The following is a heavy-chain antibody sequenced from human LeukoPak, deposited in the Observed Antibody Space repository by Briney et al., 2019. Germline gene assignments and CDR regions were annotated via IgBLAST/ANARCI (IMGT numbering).Heavy chain of an antibody. CDR1: GGSISSYY. CDR3: ARTLWFGESYFDY. V-gene: IGHV4-59*08. Sequence: RPSETLSLTCTVSGGSISSYYWSWIRQPPGKGLEWIGYIYYSGSTNYNPSLKSRVTISVDTSKNQFSLKLSSVTAADTAVYYCARTLWFGESYFDYWGQGTLVTVSS. D-gene: IGHD3-10*01. CDR2: IYYSGST. J-gene: IGHJ4*02.